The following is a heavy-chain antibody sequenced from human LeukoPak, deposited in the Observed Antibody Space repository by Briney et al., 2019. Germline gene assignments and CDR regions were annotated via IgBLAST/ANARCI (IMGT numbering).Heavy chain of an antibody. CDR1: GYTFTGYY. Sequence: ASVKVSCKASGYTFTGYYMHWVRQAPGQGLEWMGWINPNSGGTNYAQKFQGRVTMTRDTSISTAYMEPSRLRSDDTAVYYCVSYCSGGSCYPDAFDIWGQGTMVTVSS. D-gene: IGHD2-15*01. V-gene: IGHV1-2*02. CDR2: INPNSGGT. J-gene: IGHJ3*02. CDR3: VSYCSGGSCYPDAFDI.